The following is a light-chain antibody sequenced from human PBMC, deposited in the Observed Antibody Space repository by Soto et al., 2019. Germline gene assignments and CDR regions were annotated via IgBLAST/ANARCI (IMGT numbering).Light chain of an antibody. V-gene: IGKV4-1*01. CDR3: QQYYSTPPT. CDR1: QSVIYSSNNKNY. CDR2: WAS. Sequence: DILLTQSPDSLAVSLGERATINCKSSQSVIYSSNNKNYLAWYQQKPGQPPKLLIYWASTRESGVPDRFSGSGSGTDFTLTISSLQAEDVAVYYCQQYYSTPPTFGQGTKVDI. J-gene: IGKJ1*01.